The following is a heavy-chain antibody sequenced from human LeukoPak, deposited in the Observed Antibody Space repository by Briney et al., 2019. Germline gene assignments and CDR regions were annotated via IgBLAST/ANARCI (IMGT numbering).Heavy chain of an antibody. V-gene: IGHV4-39*01. CDR3: ARHSGSRVDTTMIL. Sequence: SETLSLTCTVSGGSISSSNYYWGWIRQPPGKGLEWIGSTSYSGSTYYNPSLKSRVTISIDTSKNQFSLKLNSVTAADTAVYFCARHSGSRVDTTMILWGQGTLVTVSS. CDR1: GGSISSSNYY. J-gene: IGHJ4*02. D-gene: IGHD5-18*01. CDR2: TSYSGST.